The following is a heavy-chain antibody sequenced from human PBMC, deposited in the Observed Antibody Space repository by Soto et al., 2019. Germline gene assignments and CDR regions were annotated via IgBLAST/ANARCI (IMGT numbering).Heavy chain of an antibody. CDR1: GFTFSSYW. V-gene: IGHV3-74*01. CDR3: ARGSGLLPPLESVIGLGPNGGGMDV. CDR2: INSDGSST. J-gene: IGHJ6*02. Sequence: HPGGSLRLACAASGFTFSSYWMHWARQAPGKGLVWVSRINSDGSSTSYADSVKGRFTISRDNAKNTLYLQMNSLRAEDTAVYYCARGSGLLPPLESVIGLGPNGGGMDVWGQGTTVTVSS. D-gene: IGHD2-21*02.